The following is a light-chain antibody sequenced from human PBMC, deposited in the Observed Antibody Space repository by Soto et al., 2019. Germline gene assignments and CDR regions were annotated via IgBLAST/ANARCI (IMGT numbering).Light chain of an antibody. CDR2: WAS. V-gene: IGKV4-1*01. CDR1: QSVLHSSNNKNY. Sequence: DIVMTQSPESLAVSLGERATINCKSSQSVLHSSNNKNYLAWYQQKSGRPPKLVIYWASTRESGVPDRFSGSVSGTDFTLTISSLQAEDVAVYYCQQDYSTPQTFGQGTRLEI. CDR3: QQDYSTPQT. J-gene: IGKJ2*01.